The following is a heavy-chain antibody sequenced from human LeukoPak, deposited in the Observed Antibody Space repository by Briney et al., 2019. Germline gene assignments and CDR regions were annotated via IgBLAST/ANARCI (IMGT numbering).Heavy chain of an antibody. J-gene: IGHJ4*02. CDR3: ARRKELWFLDY. CDR1: GGSFSGYY. CDR2: INHSGST. Sequence: SETLSLTCAVYGGSFSGYYWSWIRQPPGKGLEWIGEINHSGSTNYNPSLKSRVTISVDTSKNQFSLKLSSVTAADTAVYYCARRKELWFLDYWGQGILVTVSS. V-gene: IGHV4-34*01. D-gene: IGHD3/OR15-3a*01.